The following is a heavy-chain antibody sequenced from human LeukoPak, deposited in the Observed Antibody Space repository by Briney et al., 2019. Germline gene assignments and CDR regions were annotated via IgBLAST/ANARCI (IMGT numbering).Heavy chain of an antibody. CDR1: GFTFSSYG. CDR3: AKPTRRLHYYDSSGYPGDWFDP. Sequence: GGSLRLSCAVSGFTFSSYGMHWVRQAPGEGLEWVAVISYDGSNKYYADSVKGRFTISRDNSKNTLYLQMNSLRAEDTAVYYCAKPTRRLHYYDSSGYPGDWFDPWGQGTLVTVSS. D-gene: IGHD3-22*01. J-gene: IGHJ5*02. V-gene: IGHV3-30*18. CDR2: ISYDGSNK.